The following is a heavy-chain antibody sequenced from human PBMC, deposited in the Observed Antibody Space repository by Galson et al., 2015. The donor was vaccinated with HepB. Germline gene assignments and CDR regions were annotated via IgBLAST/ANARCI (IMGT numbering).Heavy chain of an antibody. CDR1: GDSVSSNSAG. J-gene: IGHJ4*02. D-gene: IGHD1-7*01. V-gene: IGHV6-1*01. Sequence: CAISGDSVSSNSAGWNWIRQSPSRGLEWLGRTYYRSKWYNDYAESVKGRITINPDTSKNQFSLQLFSVTPEDTAVFYCARVASTGTFDVWGQGTPVLVSS. CDR2: TYYRSKWYN. CDR3: ARVASTGTFDV.